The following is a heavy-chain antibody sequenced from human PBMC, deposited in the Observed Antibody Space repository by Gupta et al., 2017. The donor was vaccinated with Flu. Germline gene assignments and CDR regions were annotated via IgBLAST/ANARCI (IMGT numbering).Heavy chain of an antibody. CDR3: ARGGRVTGSDHTYYYYGMDV. CDR2: MNPNSGNT. Sequence: TFTSYDINWVRQATGQGLEWMGWMNPNSGNTGYAQKFQGRVTMTRNTSISTAYMERSSLRSEETAVYYCARGGRVTGSDHTYYYYGMDVWGQGTTVTVSS. D-gene: IGHD3-10*01. CDR1: TFTSYD. J-gene: IGHJ6*02. V-gene: IGHV1-8*01.